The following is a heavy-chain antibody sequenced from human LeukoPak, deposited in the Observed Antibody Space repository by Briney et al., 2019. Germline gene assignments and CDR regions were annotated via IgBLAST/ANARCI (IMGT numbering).Heavy chain of an antibody. CDR1: GFTFSSYA. Sequence: GRSLRLSCAASGFTFSSYAMHWVRQAPGKGLEWVAVISYDGSNKYYADSVKGRFTISRDNSKNTLYLQMNSLRAEDTAVYYCARARAEDSSGWYGYFQHWGQGTLVTVSS. D-gene: IGHD6-19*01. V-gene: IGHV3-30*14. J-gene: IGHJ1*01. CDR2: ISYDGSNK. CDR3: ARARAEDSSGWYGYFQH.